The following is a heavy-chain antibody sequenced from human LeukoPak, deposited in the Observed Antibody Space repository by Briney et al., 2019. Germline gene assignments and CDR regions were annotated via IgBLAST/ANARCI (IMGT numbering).Heavy chain of an antibody. CDR1: GGTFSSYA. D-gene: IGHD5-24*01. CDR2: IIPIFGTA. V-gene: IGHV1-69*06. CDR3: AREGRDAFDAFDI. J-gene: IGHJ3*02. Sequence: SVKVSCKASGGTFSSYAISWVRQAPGQGLEWMGRIIPIFGTANYAQKFQGRVTITADKSTSTAYMELSSLRSEDTAVYYCAREGRDAFDAFDIWGQGTMVTVSS.